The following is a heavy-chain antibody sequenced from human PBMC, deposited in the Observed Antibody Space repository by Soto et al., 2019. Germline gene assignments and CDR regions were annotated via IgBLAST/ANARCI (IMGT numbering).Heavy chain of an antibody. Sequence: PGGSLRLSCSASGFTFSSYGMSWVRQAPGKGLEWVSAISGSGGSTYYADSVKGRFTISRDNSKNTLYLQMNSLRAEDMAVYYCAKDLLWLRPGYWGQGTLVTVSS. CDR1: GFTFSSYG. V-gene: IGHV3-23*01. CDR2: ISGSGGST. CDR3: AKDLLWLRPGY. D-gene: IGHD5-12*01. J-gene: IGHJ4*02.